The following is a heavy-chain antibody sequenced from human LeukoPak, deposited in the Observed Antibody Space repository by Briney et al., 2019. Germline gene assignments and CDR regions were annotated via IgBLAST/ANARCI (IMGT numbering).Heavy chain of an antibody. CDR3: AKGRGQWLAAINY. CDR1: GFTFSSYA. V-gene: IGHV3-23*01. J-gene: IGHJ4*02. D-gene: IGHD6-19*01. CDR2: ISGSGGST. Sequence: GGSLRLSCAASGFTFSSYAMSWVRKAPGKGLEWVSGISGSGGSTYYADSVKGRFSISRDNSKNTLYLEMNSLRAEDTAVYYCAKGRGQWLAAINYWGQGTLVTVSS.